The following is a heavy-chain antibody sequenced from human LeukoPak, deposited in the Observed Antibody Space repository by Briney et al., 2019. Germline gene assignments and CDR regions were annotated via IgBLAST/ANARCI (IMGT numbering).Heavy chain of an antibody. J-gene: IGHJ4*02. Sequence: SETLSLTCTVPGGSISSGGYYWSWIRQHPGKGLEWIGYIYYSGSTYYNPSLKSRVTTSVDTSKNQFSLKLSSVTAADTAVYYCARALVTGTPFDYWGQGTLVTVSS. CDR2: IYYSGST. D-gene: IGHD1-7*01. CDR1: GGSISSGGYY. V-gene: IGHV4-31*03. CDR3: ARALVTGTPFDY.